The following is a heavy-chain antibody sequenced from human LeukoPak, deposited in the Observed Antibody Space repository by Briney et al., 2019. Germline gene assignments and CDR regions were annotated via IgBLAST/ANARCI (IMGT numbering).Heavy chain of an antibody. CDR1: GFTFSSYW. CDR2: IKEDGSEK. V-gene: IGHV3-7*04. CDR3: ARDGSGNRYYYYGMDV. D-gene: IGHD2-15*01. Sequence: PGGSLRLSCAASGFTFSSYWMSWVRQAPGKGLEWVANIKEDGSEKDYVDSVKSRFTISRDNDKNYLYLQMNSLRAEDTAVYYCARDGSGNRYYYYGMDVWGQGTTVTVSS. J-gene: IGHJ6*02.